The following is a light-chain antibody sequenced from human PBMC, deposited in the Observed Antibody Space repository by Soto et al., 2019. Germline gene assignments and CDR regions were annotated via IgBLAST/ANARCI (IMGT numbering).Light chain of an antibody. Sequence: LTQPPSASGSPGQSVTISCTGTSSDVAVYKYVSWYQQHPGKAPKLVIFEVSKRPSGVPDRFSGSKSGNTASLTVSGLQAEDEADYYCSSYTPTTWVFGGGTKLTVL. J-gene: IGLJ3*02. CDR3: SSYTPTTWV. V-gene: IGLV2-8*01. CDR2: EVS. CDR1: SSDVAVYKY.